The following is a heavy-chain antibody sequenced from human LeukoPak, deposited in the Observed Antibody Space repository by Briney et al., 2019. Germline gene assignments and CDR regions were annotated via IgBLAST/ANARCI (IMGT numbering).Heavy chain of an antibody. D-gene: IGHD5-18*01. CDR2: INPSGGST. J-gene: IGHJ4*02. CDR3: ARDRGYSCGLRPYYFDY. V-gene: IGHV1-46*01. Sequence: ASVKVSCKASGYTFTSYYMHWVRQAPGQGLEWMGIINPSGGSTSYALKFQGRVTMTRDTSTSTVYMELSSLRSEDTAVYYCARDRGYSCGLRPYYFDYWGQGTLVTVSS. CDR1: GYTFTSYY.